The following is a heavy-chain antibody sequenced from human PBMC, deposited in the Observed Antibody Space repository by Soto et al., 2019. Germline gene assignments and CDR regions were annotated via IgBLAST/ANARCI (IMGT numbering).Heavy chain of an antibody. Sequence: GGSLRLSCAASVFTFSSYGMHWVRQAPGKGLEWVAVISYDGSNKYYADSVKGRFTISRDNSKNTLYLQMNSLRAEDTAVYYCAKDGAQSGMDVWGQGTTVTVSS. CDR1: VFTFSSYG. J-gene: IGHJ6*02. CDR3: AKDGAQSGMDV. V-gene: IGHV3-30*18. CDR2: ISYDGSNK.